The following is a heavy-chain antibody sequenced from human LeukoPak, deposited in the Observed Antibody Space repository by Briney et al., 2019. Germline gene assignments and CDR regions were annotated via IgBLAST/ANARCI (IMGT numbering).Heavy chain of an antibody. Sequence: PGGSLRLSCAASGFTLRNYEMNWVRQAPGKGLGWVSYMPNSDGTIYYADSVKGRFTMSRDNAKNSLYLQMNSLRGEDTAVYYCAREAIDAFDIWGQGTMVTVSS. CDR1: GFTLRNYE. CDR2: MPNSDGTI. CDR3: AREAIDAFDI. V-gene: IGHV3-48*03. J-gene: IGHJ3*02.